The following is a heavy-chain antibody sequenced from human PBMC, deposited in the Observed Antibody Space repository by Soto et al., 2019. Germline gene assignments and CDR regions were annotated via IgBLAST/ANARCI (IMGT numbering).Heavy chain of an antibody. Sequence: HPGGSLRLSCAASGFTFSSYAMSWVRQAPGKGLEWVSAISGSGGSTYYADSVKGRFTISRDNSKNTLYLQMNSLRAEDTAVYYCAKVYPGGKGFRESYYDSSGYKPNTDYWGQGTLVTVSS. CDR2: ISGSGGST. D-gene: IGHD3-22*01. J-gene: IGHJ4*02. CDR3: AKVYPGGKGFRESYYDSSGYKPNTDY. CDR1: GFTFSSYA. V-gene: IGHV3-23*01.